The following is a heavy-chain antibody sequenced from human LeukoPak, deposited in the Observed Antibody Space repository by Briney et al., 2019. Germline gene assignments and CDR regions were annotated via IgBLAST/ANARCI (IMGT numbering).Heavy chain of an antibody. V-gene: IGHV4-59*01. Sequence: PSETLSLTCTVSGDSISSYYWSWVRQPPGKGLEWIGYVHYSGSTNYNPSLKSRVTISGDTSKNQFSLKLSSVTAADTAVYYCARDSGSYFDYWGQGTVVTVSS. J-gene: IGHJ4*02. D-gene: IGHD1-26*01. CDR2: VHYSGST. CDR3: ARDSGSYFDY. CDR1: GDSISSYY.